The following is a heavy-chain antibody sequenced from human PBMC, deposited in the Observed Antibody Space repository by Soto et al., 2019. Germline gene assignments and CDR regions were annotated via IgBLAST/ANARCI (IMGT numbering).Heavy chain of an antibody. J-gene: IGHJ4*02. CDR1: GSSINSSGYY. CDR2: MFYGVST. CDR3: ARLPSRHLVDY. V-gene: IGHV4-39*01. Sequence: SLTCTVSGSSINSSGYYWGWIRQPPGKGLEWIGSMFYGVSTYYNPSLKSRVTVSVDTSKNQFSLNLRSVTAADTAVYYCARLPSRHLVDYWGQGPLVPVYS. D-gene: IGHD3-3*02.